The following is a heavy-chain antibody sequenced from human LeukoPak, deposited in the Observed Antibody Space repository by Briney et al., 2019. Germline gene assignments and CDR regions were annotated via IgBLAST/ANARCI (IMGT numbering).Heavy chain of an antibody. D-gene: IGHD6-19*01. CDR3: ARDVGAQGRGWYSVAFDI. CDR2: IHYSGST. J-gene: IGHJ3*02. Sequence: PSETLSLTCTVDARSFSSSYWSWVRQPPRNGLEWVGFIHYSGSTDYTPSPKRRVTMSLDTSKNQFSMNLSSVTAADTAVYYCARDVGAQGRGWYSVAFDIWGQGTMVIVSS. V-gene: IGHV4-59*12. CDR1: ARSFSSSY.